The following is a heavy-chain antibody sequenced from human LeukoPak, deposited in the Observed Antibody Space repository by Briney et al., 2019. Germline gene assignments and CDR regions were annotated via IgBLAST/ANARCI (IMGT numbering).Heavy chain of an antibody. Sequence: PGGSLRLSCAASGFTVSSNYMSWVRQAPGKGLEWVSVIYSGGSTYYADSVKGRFTISRDNSKNTLYLQMNSLRAEDTAVYYCASMDPGWYFDLWGRGTLVTVSS. CDR3: ASMDPGWYFDL. CDR1: GFTVSSNY. J-gene: IGHJ2*01. CDR2: IYSGGST. V-gene: IGHV3-53*01. D-gene: IGHD3-10*01.